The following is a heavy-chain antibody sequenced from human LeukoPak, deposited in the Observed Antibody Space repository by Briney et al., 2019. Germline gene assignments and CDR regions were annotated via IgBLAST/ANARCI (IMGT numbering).Heavy chain of an antibody. D-gene: IGHD3-9*01. V-gene: IGHV4-30-2*01. J-gene: IGHJ4*02. CDR3: ARDVRYFDWLQYDY. CDR1: GGSISRGGYY. Sequence: SQTLSLTCTVSGGSISRGGYYWSWIRQPPGKGLEWIGYIYHSGSTYYNPSLKRRVTISVDRSKNQFSLKLSSVTAADTAVYYCARDVRYFDWLQYDYWGQGTLVTVSS. CDR2: IYHSGST.